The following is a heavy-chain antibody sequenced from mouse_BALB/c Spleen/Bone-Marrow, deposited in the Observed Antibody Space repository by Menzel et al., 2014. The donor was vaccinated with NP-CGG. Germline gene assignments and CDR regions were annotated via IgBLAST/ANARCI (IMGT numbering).Heavy chain of an antibody. Sequence: VQLQQSGPELVKPGASVKISCKASGYTFTDYFINWVKQKPGQGLEGIGWIYPGSGNTNFNEKFKGRATLTVDTSSTTAYMQLSSLTSEDTAVYFCARNGNYSWFAYWGQGTLVTVSA. CDR3: ARNGNYSWFAY. CDR1: GYTFTDYF. V-gene: IGHV1-84*02. D-gene: IGHD2-1*01. CDR2: IYPGSGNT. J-gene: IGHJ3*01.